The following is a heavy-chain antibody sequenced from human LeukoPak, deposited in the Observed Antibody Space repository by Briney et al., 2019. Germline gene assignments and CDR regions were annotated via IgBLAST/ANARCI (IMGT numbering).Heavy chain of an antibody. D-gene: IGHD3-10*01. CDR2: IYHSGST. V-gene: IGHV4-38-2*02. J-gene: IGHJ4*02. Sequence: SETLSLTCTVSGYSISSGYYWGWIRQPPGKGLEWIGSIYHSGSTYYNPSLKSRVTISVDTSKNQFSLKLSSVTAADTAVYYCASGAGYYYGPEFDYWGQGTLVTVSS. CDR3: ASGAGYYYGPEFDY. CDR1: GYSISSGYY.